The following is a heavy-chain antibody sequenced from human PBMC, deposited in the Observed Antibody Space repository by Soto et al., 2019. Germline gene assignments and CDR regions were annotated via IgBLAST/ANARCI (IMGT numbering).Heavy chain of an antibody. Sequence: PGGSLRLSCAASGFTFSSYAMSWVRQAPGKGLEWVSAISGSGGSTYYAGSVKGRFTISRDNSKNTLYLQMNSLRAEDTAVYYCAKARIAVAGTGRHYWGQGTLVTVSS. CDR3: AKARIAVAGTGRHY. CDR1: GFTFSSYA. D-gene: IGHD6-19*01. CDR2: ISGSGGST. J-gene: IGHJ4*02. V-gene: IGHV3-23*01.